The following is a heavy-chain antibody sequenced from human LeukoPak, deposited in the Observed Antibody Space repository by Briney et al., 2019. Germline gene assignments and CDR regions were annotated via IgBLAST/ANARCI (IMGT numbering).Heavy chain of an antibody. CDR1: GGSISSGSYY. D-gene: IGHD3-9*01. V-gene: IGHV4-61*02. CDR3: AREYYDILTGYYDFDY. Sequence: PSETLSLTCTVSGGSISSGSYYWSWIRQPAGKGLEWIGRIYTSGSTNYNPSLKSRVTISVDTSKNQFSLKLSSVTAADTAVYYCAREYYDILTGYYDFDYWGQGTLVTVSS. CDR2: IYTSGST. J-gene: IGHJ4*02.